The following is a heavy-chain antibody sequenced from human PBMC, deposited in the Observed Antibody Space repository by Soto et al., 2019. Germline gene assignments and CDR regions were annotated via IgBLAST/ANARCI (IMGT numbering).Heavy chain of an antibody. J-gene: IGHJ4*02. V-gene: IGHV4-4*02. CDR3: ARGETQQQRDY. CDR2: IYHSGSS. D-gene: IGHD6-25*01. CDR1: GGSINSRYW. Sequence: PSETLSLTCAVSGGSINSRYWWSWVRQSPGKGLEWIGEIYHSGSSNYNPSLKSRVTISVDRSKNQFSRKLYSVTDADTAVYYCARGETQQQRDYWGQGTLVTVSS.